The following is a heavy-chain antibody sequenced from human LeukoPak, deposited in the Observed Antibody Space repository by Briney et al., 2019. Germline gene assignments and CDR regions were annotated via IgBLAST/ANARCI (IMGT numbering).Heavy chain of an antibody. Sequence: SQTLSLTCAISGDSISSNSAAWNWIRQSPSRGLEWLGRIYYRSKWYNDCAESVKSRITVNPDTSKNQFSLQLNSVTPEDTAVYFCARGNGYTYGSYYFDYWGQGTLVTVSS. V-gene: IGHV6-1*01. CDR1: GDSISSNSAA. D-gene: IGHD5-18*01. CDR3: ARGNGYTYGSYYFDY. CDR2: IYYRSKWYN. J-gene: IGHJ4*02.